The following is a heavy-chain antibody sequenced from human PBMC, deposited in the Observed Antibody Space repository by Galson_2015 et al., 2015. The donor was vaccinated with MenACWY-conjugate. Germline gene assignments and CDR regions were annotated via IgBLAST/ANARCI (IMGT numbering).Heavy chain of an antibody. Sequence: SLRLSCAVSGFSFSSYAMSWVRQAPGKGLEWVSTITGSGGSTYYADSVKGRFTISRDNSKNTLYLQMNSLRAEDTAVYYCAKGEITAGLDSWGQGTLVTVSS. CDR1: GFSFSSYA. V-gene: IGHV3-23*01. D-gene: IGHD5-24*01. CDR3: AKGEITAGLDS. J-gene: IGHJ4*02. CDR2: ITGSGGST.